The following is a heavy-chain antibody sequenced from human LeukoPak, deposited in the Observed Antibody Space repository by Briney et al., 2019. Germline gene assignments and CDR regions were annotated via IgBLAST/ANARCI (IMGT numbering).Heavy chain of an antibody. V-gene: IGHV1-69*13. Sequence: GASVKVSCKASGGTFSSYAISWVRQAPGQGLEWMGGIIPIFGTANYAQKFQGRVTITAGESTSTAYMELSSLRSEDTAVYYCARVFYDSSGYYYYAFDIWGQGTMVTVSS. D-gene: IGHD3-22*01. J-gene: IGHJ3*02. CDR2: IIPIFGTA. CDR1: GGTFSSYA. CDR3: ARVFYDSSGYYYYAFDI.